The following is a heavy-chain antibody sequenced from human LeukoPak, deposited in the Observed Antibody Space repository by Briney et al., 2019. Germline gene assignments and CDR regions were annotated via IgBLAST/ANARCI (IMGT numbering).Heavy chain of an antibody. D-gene: IGHD6-13*01. J-gene: IGHJ4*02. Sequence: GGSLRLSCAASGFTFSSYAMSWVRQAPGKGLEWVSAISGSGGDTYYADSVRGRFTISRDNSKNTLSLQMNSLRAEDTAVYYCAKGRETSSWYNFDYWGQGTLVTVSS. V-gene: IGHV3-23*01. CDR2: ISGSGGDT. CDR3: AKGRETSSWYNFDY. CDR1: GFTFSSYA.